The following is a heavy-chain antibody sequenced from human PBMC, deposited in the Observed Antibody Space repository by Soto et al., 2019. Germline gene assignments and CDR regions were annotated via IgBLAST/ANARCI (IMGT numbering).Heavy chain of an antibody. D-gene: IGHD1-1*01. CDR1: GGSIRSYY. CDR2: IYHTGTT. Sequence: QVQLQESGPGLVKPSETLSLSCTVSGGSIRSYYLHWIRQSPGKGLEWIGYIYHTGTTNYNPSLKSRITVSVDTPKNQFSLKVTSVTAADTAVYYCARDPATGAENWLDPWGQGTLVTVSS. V-gene: IGHV4-59*01. J-gene: IGHJ5*02. CDR3: ARDPATGAENWLDP.